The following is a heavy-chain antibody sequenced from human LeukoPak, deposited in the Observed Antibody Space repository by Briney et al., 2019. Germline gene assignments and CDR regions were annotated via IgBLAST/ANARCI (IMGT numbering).Heavy chain of an antibody. CDR2: INPNSGGT. V-gene: IGHV1-2*02. CDR1: GYTFTGYY. J-gene: IGHJ4*02. CDR3: ARDNTQDIVLMGMLDY. D-gene: IGHD2-8*01. Sequence: ASVKVSCKASGYTFTGYYMHWVRQAPGQGLEWMGWINPNSGGTNYAQKFQGRVTMTRGTSISTAYMELSRLRSDDTAVYYCARDNTQDIVLMGMLDYWGQGTLVTVSS.